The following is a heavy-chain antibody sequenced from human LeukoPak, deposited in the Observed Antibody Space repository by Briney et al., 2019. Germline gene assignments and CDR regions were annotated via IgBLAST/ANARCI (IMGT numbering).Heavy chain of an antibody. CDR1: GFTVSSNY. J-gene: IGHJ4*02. D-gene: IGHD2-21*02. CDR2: IYSGGST. Sequence: PGGSLRLSCAASGFTVSSNYMSWVRQAPGKGLEWVSVIYSGGSTYYADSVKGRFTISGDNSKNTPYLQMNSLRAEDTAVYYCAKGTYCGGDCYYYWGQGTLVTVSS. V-gene: IGHV3-53*01. CDR3: AKGTYCGGDCYYY.